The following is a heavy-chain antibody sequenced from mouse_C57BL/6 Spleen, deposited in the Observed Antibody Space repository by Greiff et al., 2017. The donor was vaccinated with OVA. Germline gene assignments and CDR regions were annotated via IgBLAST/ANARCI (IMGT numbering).Heavy chain of an antibody. CDR2: IHPSDSDT. Sequence: QVQLKQPGAELVKPGASVKVSCKASGYTFTSYWMHWVKQRPGQGLEWIGRIHPSDSDTNYNQKFKGKATLTVDKSSSTAYMQLSSLTSEDSAVYYCAIEIYYYGSSWYFDVWGTGTTVTVSS. CDR1: GYTFTSYW. J-gene: IGHJ1*03. CDR3: AIEIYYYGSSWYFDV. V-gene: IGHV1-74*01. D-gene: IGHD1-1*01.